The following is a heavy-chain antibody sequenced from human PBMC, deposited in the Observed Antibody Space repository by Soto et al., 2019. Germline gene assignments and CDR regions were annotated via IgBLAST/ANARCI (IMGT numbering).Heavy chain of an antibody. Sequence: QVQLVESGGGVVQPGRSLRLSCAASGFTFSSYAMHWVRQAPGKGLEWVAVISYDGSNKYYADSVKGRFTISRDNSKNTLYLQMNSLRAEDTAVYYCASPPHIVVVKASTGFQHWGQGTLVTVSS. D-gene: IGHD2-21*01. J-gene: IGHJ1*01. V-gene: IGHV3-30-3*01. CDR3: ASPPHIVVVKASTGFQH. CDR1: GFTFSSYA. CDR2: ISYDGSNK.